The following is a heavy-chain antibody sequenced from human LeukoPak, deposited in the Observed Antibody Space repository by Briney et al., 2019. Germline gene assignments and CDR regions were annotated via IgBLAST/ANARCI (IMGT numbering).Heavy chain of an antibody. V-gene: IGHV3-74*01. CDR2: INTDGTVT. CDR1: GFTFSKYW. D-gene: IGHD6-19*01. CDR3: ATKQWLAPPPDS. J-gene: IGHJ4*02. Sequence: GGSLRLSCAASGFTFSKYWMLWVRQAPRKGLESVSRINTDGTVTTCADSVKGRFTVSRDNADSTMFLQMNSVRDEDTAVYYCATKQWLAPPPDSWGQGTPVTVSS.